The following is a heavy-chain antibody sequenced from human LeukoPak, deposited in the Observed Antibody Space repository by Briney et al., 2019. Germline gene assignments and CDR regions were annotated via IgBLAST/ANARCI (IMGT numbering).Heavy chain of an antibody. D-gene: IGHD3-22*01. CDR2: ISWNSGSI. Sequence: GGSLRLSCAASGFTFDDYAMHWVRQAPGKGLEWVSGISWNSGSIGYADPVKGRFTISRDNAKNSLYLQMNSLRAEDTALYYCAKDSVAYYYDSSGYYYAFDIWGQGTMVTVSS. J-gene: IGHJ3*02. CDR1: GFTFDDYA. V-gene: IGHV3-9*01. CDR3: AKDSVAYYYDSSGYYYAFDI.